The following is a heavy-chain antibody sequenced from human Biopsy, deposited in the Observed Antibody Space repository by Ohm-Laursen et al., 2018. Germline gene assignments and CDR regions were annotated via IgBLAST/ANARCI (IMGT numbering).Heavy chain of an antibody. Sequence: IWIRQPPGKGLEWVGRIKSKFDGETTDYAAPVKGRFIISRDDSKSTLFLQMNSLKVEDTGVYFCSTGGGDFYYNGMDVWGQGTTVTVSS. J-gene: IGHJ6*02. CDR2: IKSKFDGETT. V-gene: IGHV3-15*01. CDR3: STGGGDFYYNGMDV. D-gene: IGHD3-16*01.